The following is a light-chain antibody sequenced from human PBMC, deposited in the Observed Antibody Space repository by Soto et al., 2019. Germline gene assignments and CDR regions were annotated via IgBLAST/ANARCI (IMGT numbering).Light chain of an antibody. J-gene: IGKJ1*01. CDR3: QQRSDCRWT. V-gene: IGKV3-11*01. Sequence: LTQSPATLSVSPGGRTILSCRASQTVNNYLAWYQQKPGQAPRLLIYDTSKRAPGVPARFSGSGSGIAYTLTLEIVEPEDYAIYYCQQRSDCRWTFGQGTKVEI. CDR2: DTS. CDR1: QTVNNY.